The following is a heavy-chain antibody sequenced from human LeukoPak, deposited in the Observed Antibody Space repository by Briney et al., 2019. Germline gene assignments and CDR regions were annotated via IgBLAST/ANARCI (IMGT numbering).Heavy chain of an antibody. CDR3: ASLSGDY. CDR1: GITFSRYS. CDR2: ISTSSSYI. V-gene: IGHV3-21*04. D-gene: IGHD1-26*01. J-gene: IGHJ4*02. Sequence: GGSLRLSCAASGITFSRYSMNWVRQAPGKGLEWVSSISTSSSYIYYADSVKGRFTISRHNAKNSLYLQMNSLRAEDTALYHCASLSGDYWGQGTLVTVSS.